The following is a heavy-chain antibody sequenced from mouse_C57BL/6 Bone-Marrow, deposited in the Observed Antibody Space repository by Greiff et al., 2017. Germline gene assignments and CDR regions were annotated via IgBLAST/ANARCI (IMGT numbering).Heavy chain of an antibody. CDR3: VRQLRLRGFAY. CDR2: IRSKSNNYAT. CDR1: GFSFNTYA. Sequence: EVKLMESGGGLMQPKGSLKLSCAASGFSFNTYAMNWVRQAPGKGLEWVARIRSKSNNYATYYADSVKDRFTISRDDSESMLYLQMNNLKTEDTAMYYCVRQLRLRGFAYWGQGTLVTVSA. V-gene: IGHV10-1*01. D-gene: IGHD3-2*02. J-gene: IGHJ3*01.